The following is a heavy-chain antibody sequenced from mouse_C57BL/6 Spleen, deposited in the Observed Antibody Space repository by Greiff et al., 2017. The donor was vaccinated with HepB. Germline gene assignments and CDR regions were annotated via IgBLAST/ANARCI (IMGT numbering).Heavy chain of an antibody. D-gene: IGHD1-1*01. V-gene: IGHV5-4*01. J-gene: IGHJ2*01. Sequence: EVKLMESGGGLVKPGGSLKLSCAASGFTFSSYAMSWVRQTPEKRLEWVATISDGGSYTYYPDNVKGRFTISRDNAKNNLYLPMSHLKSEDTAMYYCARDYDGSRDYFDYWGQGTTLTVSS. CDR2: ISDGGSYT. CDR1: GFTFSSYA. CDR3: ARDYDGSRDYFDY.